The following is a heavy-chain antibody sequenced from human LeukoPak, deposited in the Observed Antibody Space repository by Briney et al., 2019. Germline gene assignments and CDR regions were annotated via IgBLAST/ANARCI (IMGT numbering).Heavy chain of an antibody. Sequence: GASVKVSCKASGGTFSSYAISWVRQAPGQGLEWMGGIIPIFGTANYAQKFQGRVTITADESTSTAYMELSSLRSEDTAVYYCARDRIYYDSSGYYPDDDYWGQGTLVTVSS. CDR1: GGTFSSYA. V-gene: IGHV1-69*13. CDR3: ARDRIYYDSSGYYPDDDY. CDR2: IIPIFGTA. J-gene: IGHJ4*02. D-gene: IGHD3-22*01.